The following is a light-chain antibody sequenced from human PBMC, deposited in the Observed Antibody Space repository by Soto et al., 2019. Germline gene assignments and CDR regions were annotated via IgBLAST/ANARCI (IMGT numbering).Light chain of an antibody. CDR3: QQYSTYSRT. Sequence: DIQMTQSPSTLSASVRDRVTITCRASQTISSWLAWYQHKPGKAPKLLIYKASSLESGVPLRFSGSGSGTEFTLTISSLQRDDFATYYCQQYSTYSRTFGQGTKVGIK. CDR1: QTISSW. CDR2: KAS. J-gene: IGKJ1*01. V-gene: IGKV1-5*03.